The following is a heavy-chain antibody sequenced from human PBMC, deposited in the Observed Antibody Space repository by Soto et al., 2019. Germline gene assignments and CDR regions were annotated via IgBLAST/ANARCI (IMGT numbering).Heavy chain of an antibody. CDR3: ARGSRDCSGGSCYLGGNWFDP. V-gene: IGHV4-31*03. CDR2: IYYSGST. CDR1: GGSISSGGYY. J-gene: IGHJ5*02. D-gene: IGHD2-15*01. Sequence: SETLSLTCTVSGGSISSGGYYWSWIRQHPGKGLEWIGYIYYSGSTYYNPSLKSRVTISVDTSKNQFSLKLSSVTAADTAVYYCARGSRDCSGGSCYLGGNWFDPWGQGTLVTSPQ.